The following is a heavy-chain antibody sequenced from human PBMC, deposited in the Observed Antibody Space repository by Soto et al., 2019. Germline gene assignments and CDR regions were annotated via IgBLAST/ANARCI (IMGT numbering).Heavy chain of an antibody. V-gene: IGHV3-30*18. J-gene: IGHJ6*02. CDR1: GFTFSSYS. Sequence: QVQLVESGGGVVQPGRSLRLSCAASGFTFSSYSMHWVRQAPGKGLEWVAVISYDGSKKYYADSVKGRFTISRDNSKNTLYLQMNSLRAEDPAVYYCAKELAELRFFDWLTSNYYYGIDVWGQGTTVTVSS. D-gene: IGHD3-9*01. CDR2: ISYDGSKK. CDR3: AKELAELRFFDWLTSNYYYGIDV.